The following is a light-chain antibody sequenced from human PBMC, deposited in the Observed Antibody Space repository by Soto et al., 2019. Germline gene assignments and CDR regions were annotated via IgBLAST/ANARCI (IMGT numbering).Light chain of an antibody. V-gene: IGLV1-44*01. CDR1: SSNIGSDT. CDR2: SND. J-gene: IGLJ3*02. CDR3: AAWADSRTGWV. Sequence: QSVLTQPPSAYGTPGQRVTISCSGSSSNIGSDTVNWYRQLPGTAPKLLIYSNDQRPSGVPDRFSDSKSGTSASLAISGLQSEDESDYYCAAWADSRTGWVVGGGTKLTVL.